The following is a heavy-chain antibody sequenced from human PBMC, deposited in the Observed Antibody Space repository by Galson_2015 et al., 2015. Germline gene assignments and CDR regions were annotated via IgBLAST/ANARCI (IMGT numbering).Heavy chain of an antibody. CDR3: AREFPSYGYSTNFDY. CDR1: GYTFTSYG. Sequence: SVKVSCKASGYTFTSYGISWVRQAPGQGLEWMGWISAYNGNTNYAQKLQGRVTMTTDTSTSTAYMELRSLRSDDTAVYYCAREFPSYGYSTNFDYWGQGTLVTVSS. CDR2: ISAYNGNT. D-gene: IGHD5-24*01. J-gene: IGHJ4*02. V-gene: IGHV1-18*01.